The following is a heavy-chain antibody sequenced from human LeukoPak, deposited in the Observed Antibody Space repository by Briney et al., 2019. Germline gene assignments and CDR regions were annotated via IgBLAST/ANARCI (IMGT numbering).Heavy chain of an antibody. Sequence: PGGSLRLSCAASGFTVSSHYMSWVRQTPGKGLEWVSVIFSGGSTYYADSVEGRFTISRDNSKNTLYLQMNSLRAEDTAVYYCARDPGGPHTVKWDAFDIWGQGTMVTVSS. J-gene: IGHJ3*02. CDR3: ARDPGGPHTVKWDAFDI. CDR1: GFTVSSHY. CDR2: IFSGGST. D-gene: IGHD2-2*02. V-gene: IGHV3-53*01.